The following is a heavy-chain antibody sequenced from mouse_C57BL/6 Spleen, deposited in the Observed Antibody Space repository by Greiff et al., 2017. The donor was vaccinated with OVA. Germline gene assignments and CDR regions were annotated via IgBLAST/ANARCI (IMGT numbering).Heavy chain of an antibody. V-gene: IGHV1-19*01. Sequence: EVKLMESGPVLVKPGASVKMSCKASGYTFTDYYMNWVKQSHGKSLEWIGVINPYNGGTSYNQKFKGKATLTVDKSSSTASMAINSLTSEDSAVYYCARSVYEYDEYYYAIDYWGQGTSVTVSS. CDR1: GYTFTDYY. J-gene: IGHJ4*01. D-gene: IGHD2-4*01. CDR3: ARSVYEYDEYYYAIDY. CDR2: INPYNGGT.